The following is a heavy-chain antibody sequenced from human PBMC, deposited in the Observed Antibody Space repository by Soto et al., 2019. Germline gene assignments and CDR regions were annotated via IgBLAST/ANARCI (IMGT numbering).Heavy chain of an antibody. J-gene: IGHJ4*02. CDR2: IKQDGSEK. D-gene: IGHD1-1*01. CDR3: ARVGTVGRVNDY. V-gene: IGHV3-7*04. CDR1: GFTFSRHW. Sequence: EVQLVESGGGLVQPWGSLRLSCAASGFTFSRHWMRWVRQAPGQGLECVASIKQDGSEKSYADSVKGRFTISRDNDKNQLYVKRSSWRADDTAVYYCARVGTVGRVNDYWGPGTLVTVSA.